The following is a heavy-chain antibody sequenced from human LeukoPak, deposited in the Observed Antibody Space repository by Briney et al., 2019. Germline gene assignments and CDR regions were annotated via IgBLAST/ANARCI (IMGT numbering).Heavy chain of an antibody. CDR2: ISYDGNNK. CDR1: GFTFSSYD. J-gene: IGHJ4*02. V-gene: IGHV3-30*18. CDR3: AKRSGF. Sequence: PGRSLRLSCAASGFTFSSYDIHCVRQAPGKGLEWGAIISYDGNNKYYADSVKGRFTISRDNSKNTLYLQMNPLRVEDTAVYYCAKRSGFWGQGTLVTVSS. D-gene: IGHD1-26*01.